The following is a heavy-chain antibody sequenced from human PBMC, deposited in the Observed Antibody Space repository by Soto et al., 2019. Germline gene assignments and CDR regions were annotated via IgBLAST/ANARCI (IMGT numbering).Heavy chain of an antibody. V-gene: IGHV3-7*01. Sequence: GGSLRLSCAASGFSFSTYWVSWVRQAPGKGLEWVANIKQDGSEKYYVDSVKGRFTISRDNAKNSLYLQMNSLRAEDTAVYYCARYGGYDFTYWGQGTLVTVSS. J-gene: IGHJ4*02. CDR2: IKQDGSEK. CDR3: ARYGGYDFTY. CDR1: GFSFSTYW. D-gene: IGHD5-12*01.